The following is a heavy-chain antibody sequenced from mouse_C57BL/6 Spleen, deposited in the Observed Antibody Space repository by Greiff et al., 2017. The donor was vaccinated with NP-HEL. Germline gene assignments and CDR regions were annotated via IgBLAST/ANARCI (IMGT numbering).Heavy chain of an antibody. J-gene: IGHJ1*03. D-gene: IGHD2-1*01. CDR3: ARSPDGTHWYFDV. V-gene: IGHV1-50*01. CDR2: IDPSDSYT. Sequence: QVQLQQSGAELVKPGASVKLSCKASGYTFTSYWMQWVKQRPGQGLEWIGEIDPSDSYTNYNQKFKGKATLTVDTSSSTAYMQLSSLTSEDSAVYYCARSPDGTHWYFDVWGTGTTVTVSS. CDR1: GYTFTSYW.